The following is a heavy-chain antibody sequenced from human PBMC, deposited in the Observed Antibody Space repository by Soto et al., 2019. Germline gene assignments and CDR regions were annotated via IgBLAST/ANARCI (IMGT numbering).Heavy chain of an antibody. CDR3: ARERLTGYNWFDP. J-gene: IGHJ5*02. CDR2: IIPIFGTT. Sequence: QVQLVQSGAEVKKPGSSVKVSCKASGDTFSTYAITWVRQAPGQGLEWMGGIIPIFGTTKYAQRFQGRVTITADESTGTAYMELHSLRFEDTAVYYCARERLTGYNWFDPWGQGTLVGVSS. V-gene: IGHV1-69*01. D-gene: IGHD6-19*01. CDR1: GDTFSTYA.